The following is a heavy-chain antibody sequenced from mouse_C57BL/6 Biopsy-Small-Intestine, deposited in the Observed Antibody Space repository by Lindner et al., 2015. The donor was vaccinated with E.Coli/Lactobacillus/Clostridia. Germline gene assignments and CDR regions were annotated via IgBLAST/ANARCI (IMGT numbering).Heavy chain of an antibody. J-gene: IGHJ1*03. CDR2: IRSKSNNYAT. Sequence: QLQESGGGLVQPKGSLKLSCAASGFSFNTYAMNWVRQAPGKGLEWVARIRSKSNNYATYYADSVKDRFTISRDDSESMLYLQMNNLKTEDTAMYYCVRQDYDYEEGDWYFDVWGTGTTVTVSS. CDR3: VRQDYDYEEGDWYFDV. CDR1: GFSFNTYA. D-gene: IGHD2-4*01. V-gene: IGHV10-1*01.